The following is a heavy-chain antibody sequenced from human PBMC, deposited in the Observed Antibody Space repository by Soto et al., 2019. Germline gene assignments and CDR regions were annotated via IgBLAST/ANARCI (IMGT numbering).Heavy chain of an antibody. CDR3: ARAPDS. CDR2: FYDSGST. V-gene: IGHV4-39*01. Sequence: SETLSLTFTVSVCSISASHTCCGWIRQPPGKGLEWIGSFYDSGSTYYNPSLKSRVYISVDSSKNQFSLTLASLTAADTAVYYCARAPDSWGQGTLVTVS. J-gene: IGHJ4*02. CDR1: VCSISASHTC.